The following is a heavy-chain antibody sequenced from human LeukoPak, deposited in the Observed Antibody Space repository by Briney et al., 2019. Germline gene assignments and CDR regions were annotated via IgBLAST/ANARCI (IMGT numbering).Heavy chain of an antibody. D-gene: IGHD3-22*01. Sequence: SETLSLTCAVYGGSFSGYYWSWIRQPPGKGLEWIGEINHSGSTNYNPSLKSRVTISVDKSKNQFSLKLSSVTAADTAVYYCARLNKRPYYYDSKGRGPLIDYWGQGTLVTVSS. J-gene: IGHJ4*02. CDR3: ARLNKRPYYYDSKGRGPLIDY. CDR2: INHSGST. V-gene: IGHV4-34*01. CDR1: GGSFSGYY.